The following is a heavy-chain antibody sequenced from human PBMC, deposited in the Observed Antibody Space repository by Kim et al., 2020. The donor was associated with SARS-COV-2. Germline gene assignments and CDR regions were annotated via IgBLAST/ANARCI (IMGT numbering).Heavy chain of an antibody. J-gene: IGHJ6*02. D-gene: IGHD5-18*01. CDR3: ARTNSVDTAIHSDYYSYGMDV. Sequence: SGPTLVKPTQTLTLTCTFSGFSLSTSGMCVSWIRQPPGKALEWLALIDWDDDKYYSTSLKTRLTISKDTSKNQVVLTMTNMDPVDTATYYCARTNSVDTAIHSDYYSYGMDVWGQGTTVTVSS. CDR2: IDWDDDK. V-gene: IGHV2-70*01. CDR1: GFSLSTSGMC.